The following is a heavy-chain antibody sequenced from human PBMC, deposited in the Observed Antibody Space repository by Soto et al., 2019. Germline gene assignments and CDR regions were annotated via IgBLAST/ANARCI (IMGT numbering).Heavy chain of an antibody. CDR2: IYYIGTS. D-gene: IGHD3-16*02. CDR3: ARVLRDVLSDRYYWYFDL. V-gene: IGHV4-31*01. CDR1: GASISSGGYY. J-gene: IGHJ2*01. Sequence: QVQLQESGPGLVKPSQTLSLTCTVSGASISSGGYYWGWIRQHPGKGLEWIGFIYYIGTSYYNPSLEGPISPTVDTSKDPLPLDPAPVTAADTAVYYCARVLRDVLSDRYYWYFDLWGRGTLVTVSS.